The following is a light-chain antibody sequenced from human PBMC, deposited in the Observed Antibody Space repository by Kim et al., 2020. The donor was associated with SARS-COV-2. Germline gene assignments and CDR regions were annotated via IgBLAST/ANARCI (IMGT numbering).Light chain of an antibody. CDR3: KQCNNWPPRWT. V-gene: IGKV3-15*01. CDR1: QSVSSN. CDR2: GAS. J-gene: IGKJ1*01. Sequence: EIVMTQSPATLSVSPGERATLSCRASQSVSSNLAWYQQKPGQAPRLLIYGASTRATGIPARFSGSGSGTEFTLTISSLQSEHFAVYYCKQCNNWPPRWTFGKGAKGDIK.